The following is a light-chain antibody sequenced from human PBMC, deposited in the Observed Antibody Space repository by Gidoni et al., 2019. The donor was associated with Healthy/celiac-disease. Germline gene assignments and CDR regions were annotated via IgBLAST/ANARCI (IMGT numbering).Light chain of an antibody. CDR3: QQYNNWPYT. CDR2: GTL. J-gene: IGKJ2*01. V-gene: IGKV3-15*01. Sequence: EIVLTQSPATLSVSPGERATLSCRPSPSVSSNLAWYQQKPGQAPRLLIYGTLTRATGIPARFIGSVSGTEFTLTISSLQSEDSAVSYCQQYNNWPYTFGQGTKLEIK. CDR1: PSVSSN.